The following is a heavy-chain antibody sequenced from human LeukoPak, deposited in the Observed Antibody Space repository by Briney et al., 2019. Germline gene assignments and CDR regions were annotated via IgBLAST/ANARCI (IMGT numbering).Heavy chain of an antibody. CDR2: ISGDGGST. CDR3: ARESETSGWYDY. Sequence: GGSLRLSCAAPGFIFDNYAIHWVRQAPGKGLEWVSLISGDGGSTFYADSVRGRFTISRDNTRKSLSLQMSGLRSEDTALYYCARESETSGWYDYWGQGTLVTVSS. D-gene: IGHD6-19*01. CDR1: GFIFDNYA. J-gene: IGHJ4*02. V-gene: IGHV3-43*02.